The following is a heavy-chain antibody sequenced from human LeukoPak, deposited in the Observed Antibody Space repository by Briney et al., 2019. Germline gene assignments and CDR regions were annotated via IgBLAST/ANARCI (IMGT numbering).Heavy chain of an antibody. V-gene: IGHV4-34*01. CDR1: GGSFSGYY. J-gene: IGHJ6*02. CDR2: INHSGST. D-gene: IGHD5-18*01. Sequence: SETLSLTCAVYGGSFSGYYWSWIRQPPGKGLEWIGEINHSGSTNYNPSLKSRVTISVVTSKNQFSLKLSSVTAADTAVYYCAISSYSYGFYGMDVWGQGTTVTLSS. CDR3: AISSYSYGFYGMDV.